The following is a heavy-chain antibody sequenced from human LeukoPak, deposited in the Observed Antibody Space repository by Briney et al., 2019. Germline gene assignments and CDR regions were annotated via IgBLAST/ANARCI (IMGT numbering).Heavy chain of an antibody. J-gene: IGHJ4*02. V-gene: IGHV4-30-4*01. CDR1: GDSINSGDFY. CDR3: ARNRDGYNSFDY. Sequence: KTSETLSLTCTVSGDSINSGDFYWTWIRQPPGKGLEWIGCMHYRGNTHYNSSLKSRVTISVDTSKNHFSLKLSSVTAADTAVYYCARNRDGYNSFDYWGQGTLVSVSS. CDR2: MHYRGNT. D-gene: IGHD5-24*01.